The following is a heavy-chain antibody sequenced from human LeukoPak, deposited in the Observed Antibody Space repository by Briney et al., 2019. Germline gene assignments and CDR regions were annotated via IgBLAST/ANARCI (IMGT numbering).Heavy chain of an antibody. CDR2: ISSSSTYI. CDR3: AKGRGWEASYYYYYMDV. J-gene: IGHJ6*03. CDR1: GFTFSSYG. D-gene: IGHD1-26*01. V-gene: IGHV3-21*01. Sequence: GGSLRLSCAASGFTFSSYGMNWVRQAPGKGLEWVSSISSSSTYIYYADSVKGRFTISRDNAKNSLYLQMNSLRAEDTAVYYCAKGRGWEASYYYYYMDVWGKGTTVTISS.